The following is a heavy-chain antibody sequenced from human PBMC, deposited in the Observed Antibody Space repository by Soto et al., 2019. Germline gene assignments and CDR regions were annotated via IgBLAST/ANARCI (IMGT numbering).Heavy chain of an antibody. J-gene: IGHJ4*02. D-gene: IGHD3-10*01. CDR2: INPNSGGT. Sequence: QVQLVQAGAEVKKTGASVKVSCKASGYTFTGYYMHWVRQAPGQGLEWMGWINPNSGGTNYAQKFQGMVIMTRYTSISTAYVELSRLRYNDTDVYYCARNMVREVSSPDYWGQGSLVTVYS. CDR3: ARNMVREVSSPDY. CDR1: GYTFTGYY. V-gene: IGHV1-2*02.